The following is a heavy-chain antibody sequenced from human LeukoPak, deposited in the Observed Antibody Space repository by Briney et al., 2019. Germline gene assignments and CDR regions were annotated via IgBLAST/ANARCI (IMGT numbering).Heavy chain of an antibody. Sequence: GGSLRLSCVVSGFTVSNNYMSWVRQAPRKGLEWVSLIYSGGSTYYADSVKGRFTISRDNSKNTVYLQMNSLRAEDTAMYYCARRDDRNGGDYWGQGTLVTVSS. D-gene: IGHD5-24*01. J-gene: IGHJ4*02. CDR3: ARRDDRNGGDY. V-gene: IGHV3-53*01. CDR1: GFTVSNNY. CDR2: IYSGGST.